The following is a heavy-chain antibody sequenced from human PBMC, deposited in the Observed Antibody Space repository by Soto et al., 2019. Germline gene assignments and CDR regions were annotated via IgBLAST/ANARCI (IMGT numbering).Heavy chain of an antibody. V-gene: IGHV1-58*01. Sequence: GASVKVSCKASGSTFTSSAVQWVRQARGQRLEWIGWIVVGSGNTNYAQKFQERVTITRDMSTSTAYMELSSLRSEDTAVYYCAATYSSSWSEVWFDPWGQGTLVTVSS. CDR3: AATYSSSWSEVWFDP. J-gene: IGHJ5*02. D-gene: IGHD6-13*01. CDR1: GSTFTSSA. CDR2: IVVGSGNT.